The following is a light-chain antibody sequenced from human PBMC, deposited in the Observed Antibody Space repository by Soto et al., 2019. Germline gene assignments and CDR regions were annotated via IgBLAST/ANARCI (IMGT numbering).Light chain of an antibody. CDR1: KIGSKT. CDR3: QLWDSSSDHVV. Sequence: SYELTQPPSVSVAPGQTARITCGGNKIGSKTVHWYQQKPGQAPVLVVYDDSDRPSGIPERFSGSNSGNTATLTISRVEAGDEADYYCQLWDSSSDHVVFGGGTKLTVL. V-gene: IGLV3-21*02. J-gene: IGLJ2*01. CDR2: DDS.